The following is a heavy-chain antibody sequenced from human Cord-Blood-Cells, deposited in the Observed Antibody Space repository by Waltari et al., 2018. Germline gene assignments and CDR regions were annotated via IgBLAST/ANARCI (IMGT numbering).Heavy chain of an antibody. CDR3: AWILTGYYFDY. CDR2: ISGSGGST. Sequence: EVQLLESGGGLVQPGGSLRLSCAASGFTFSSYAMSWVRQAPGRGLEWVSAISGSGGSTYYSDSVKGRFTISRDNSKNTLYLQMNSLRAEDTAVYYCAWILTGYYFDYWGQGTLVTVSS. D-gene: IGHD3-9*01. V-gene: IGHV3-23*01. J-gene: IGHJ4*02. CDR1: GFTFSSYA.